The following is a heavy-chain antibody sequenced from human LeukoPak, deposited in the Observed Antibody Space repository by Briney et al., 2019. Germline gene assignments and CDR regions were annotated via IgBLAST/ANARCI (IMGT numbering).Heavy chain of an antibody. D-gene: IGHD3-9*01. V-gene: IGHV3-48*03. CDR1: GFTFSGYE. Sequence: GGSLRLSCAASGFTFSGYEMNWVRQAPGKGLEWVSYITSSGRTRYYADSVKGRFTISRDNAKNSLYLQMNSLRAQDTAVYYCARDLDDILTGYYPWYFDYWGQGTLVTVSS. CDR2: ITSSGRTR. J-gene: IGHJ4*02. CDR3: ARDLDDILTGYYPWYFDY.